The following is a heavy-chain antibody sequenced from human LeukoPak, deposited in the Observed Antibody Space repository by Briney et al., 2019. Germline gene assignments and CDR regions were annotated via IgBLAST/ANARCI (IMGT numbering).Heavy chain of an antibody. CDR1: GFTFNRYW. V-gene: IGHV3-7*01. CDR2: IKQDGSEK. Sequence: GGSLRLSCAASGFTFNRYWMSWVRQAPGKELQWVANIKQDGSEKYYVDSVKGRFTISRDDAKNSLYLQMNSLRAEDTAVYYCARAARIVVVVAATDYWGQGTLVTVSS. D-gene: IGHD2-15*01. CDR3: ARAARIVVVVAATDY. J-gene: IGHJ4*02.